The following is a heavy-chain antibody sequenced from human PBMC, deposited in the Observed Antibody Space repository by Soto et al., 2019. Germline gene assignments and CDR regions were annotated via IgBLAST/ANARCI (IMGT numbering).Heavy chain of an antibody. CDR1: GGSISSSNW. D-gene: IGHD5-12*01. V-gene: IGHV4-4*02. CDR2: IYHSGST. CDR3: ARRIVATETLDY. Sequence: SETLSLTCAVSGGSISSSNWWSWVRQPPGKGLEWIGEIYHSGSTNYNPSLKSRVTISVDKSKSQFSLKLSSVTAADTAVYFCARRIVATETLDYWGQGTLVTVSS. J-gene: IGHJ4*02.